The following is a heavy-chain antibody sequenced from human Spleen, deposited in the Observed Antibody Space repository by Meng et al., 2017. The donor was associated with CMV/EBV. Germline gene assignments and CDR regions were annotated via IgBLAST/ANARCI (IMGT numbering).Heavy chain of an antibody. J-gene: IGHJ6*02. Sequence: GESLKISCAASGFTFSSYGMHWVRQAPGKGLEWVANINQDESRRYYAESVKGRFTISRDNAKNSLFLQMNSLRVEDTAIYYCERDKRTAAMDVWGQGTTVTVSS. CDR2: INQDESRR. CDR3: ERDKRTAAMDV. CDR1: GFTFSSYG. V-gene: IGHV3-7*01.